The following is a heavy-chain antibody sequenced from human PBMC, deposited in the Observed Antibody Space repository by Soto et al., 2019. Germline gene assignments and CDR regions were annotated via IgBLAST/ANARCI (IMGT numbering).Heavy chain of an antibody. D-gene: IGHD3-10*01. CDR2: IYWDDDK. CDR1: GFSLRTSGVG. J-gene: IGHJ5*02. Sequence: SGPTLVNPTQTLTLTCTFSGFSLRTSGVGVGWIRQPPGKTLEWLALIYWDDDKRYSPSLQSRLSITKDTSKNQVVLTMTNMDPVDTATYYCAHIPSYYQYDWFDPWGQETLVTVSS. CDR3: AHIPSYYQYDWFDP. V-gene: IGHV2-5*02.